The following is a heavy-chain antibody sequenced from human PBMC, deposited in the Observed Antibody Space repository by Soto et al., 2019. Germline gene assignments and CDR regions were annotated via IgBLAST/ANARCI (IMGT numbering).Heavy chain of an antibody. J-gene: IGHJ4*02. CDR3: AIPGYSYGY. CDR2: IYYSGST. CDR1: GGSIISSSYY. Sequence: PSETLSLTCTVSGGSIISSSYYWGCIRQPPGKGLEWIGSIYYSGSTYYNPSLKSRVTISVDTSKNQFSLKLSSVTAADTAVYYCAIPGYSYGYWGQGTLVTVSS. V-gene: IGHV4-39*01. D-gene: IGHD5-18*01.